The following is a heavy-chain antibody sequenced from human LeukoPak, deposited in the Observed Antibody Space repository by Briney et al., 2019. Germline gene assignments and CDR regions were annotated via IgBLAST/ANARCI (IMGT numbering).Heavy chain of an antibody. CDR1: GFTFSSYA. Sequence: PGGSLRLSCAASGFTFSSYAMSWVRQAPGKGLEWVANIKQDGSEKYYVDSVKGRFTISRDNAKNSLYLQMNNMRTEDTAVYYCAREALEWSPPDIWGQGTTVTVSS. CDR3: AREALEWSPPDI. V-gene: IGHV3-7*01. D-gene: IGHD3-3*01. J-gene: IGHJ3*02. CDR2: IKQDGSEK.